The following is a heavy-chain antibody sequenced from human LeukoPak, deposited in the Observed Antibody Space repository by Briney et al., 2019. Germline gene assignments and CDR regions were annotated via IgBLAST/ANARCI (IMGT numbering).Heavy chain of an antibody. J-gene: IGHJ4*02. V-gene: IGHV4-61*02. D-gene: IGHD4-17*01. Sequence: SQTLSLTCTVSGGSISSASYYWSWVRQPAGKGLEWIGRIYISGSTNYKSSLKSRVTISVDTSKNQFSLKLSSVTAADTAVYYCAREREGPYGYLDYWGQGTLVTVSS. CDR3: AREREGPYGYLDY. CDR2: IYISGST. CDR1: GGSISSASYY.